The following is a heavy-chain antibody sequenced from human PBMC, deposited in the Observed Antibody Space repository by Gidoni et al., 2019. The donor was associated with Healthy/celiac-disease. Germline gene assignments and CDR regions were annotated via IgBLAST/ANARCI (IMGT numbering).Heavy chain of an antibody. V-gene: IGHV3-7*05. J-gene: IGHJ3*02. Sequence: EAQLVESGGGLVQPGGSLRLSCASSGFPFSSYWKSWVRQAPGKGLELVANIKQDGSEKHYVDSGKGRFTISRDNANNSLYLQMNSLRAEDTAVYYCARDTQRKRAFDIWGQGTMVTVSS. CDR1: GFPFSSYW. D-gene: IGHD6-25*01. CDR3: ARDTQRKRAFDI. CDR2: IKQDGSEK.